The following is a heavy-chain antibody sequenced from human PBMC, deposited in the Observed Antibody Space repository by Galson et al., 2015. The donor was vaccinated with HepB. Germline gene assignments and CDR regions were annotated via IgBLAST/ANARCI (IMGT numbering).Heavy chain of an antibody. J-gene: IGHJ4*02. Sequence: SVKVSCKASGYTLTVYYMHWVRQAPGQGLEWLGWINPKSGGTNYAQKFQGRVSMTRDTSINTVYMELSRLRFDDTAVYYCARANYFDYWGQGSLVTVSS. CDR1: GYTLTVYY. CDR2: INPKSGGT. V-gene: IGHV1-2*02. CDR3: ARANYFDY.